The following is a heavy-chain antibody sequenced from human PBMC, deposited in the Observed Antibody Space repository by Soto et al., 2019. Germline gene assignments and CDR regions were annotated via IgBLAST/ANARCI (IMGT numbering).Heavy chain of an antibody. CDR2: ISWDGGST. D-gene: IGHD3-3*01. V-gene: IGHV3-43*01. Sequence: EVQLVESGGVVVQPGGSLRLSCAASGFTFDDYTMHWVCQAPVKGLEWVSLISWDGGSTYYADSVKGRFTISRDNSKNSLYLQMNSLRTEDTALYYCAKDINLAWGVVIHYYGMDVWGQGTTVTVSS. J-gene: IGHJ6*02. CDR3: AKDINLAWGVVIHYYGMDV. CDR1: GFTFDDYT.